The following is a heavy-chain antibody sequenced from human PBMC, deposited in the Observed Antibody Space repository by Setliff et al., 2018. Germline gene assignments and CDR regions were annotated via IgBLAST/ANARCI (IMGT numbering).Heavy chain of an antibody. CDR3: DSKNSLYLQMYSLKSDDTAVYYCVRAVVIRGSKPLDS. CDR2: MNPNSGNT. V-gene: IGHV1-8*01. D-gene: IGHD2-21*01. CDR1: GYTFTSYD. J-gene: IGHJ4*02. Sequence: ASVKVSCKASGYTFTSYDINWVRQATGQGLEWMGWMNPNSGNTGYAQKFQGRVTMTRNTSISTAYMEYAASVKDRFIISRDDSKNSLYLQMYSLKSDDTAVYYCVRAVVIRGSKPLDSWGQGTLVTVSS.